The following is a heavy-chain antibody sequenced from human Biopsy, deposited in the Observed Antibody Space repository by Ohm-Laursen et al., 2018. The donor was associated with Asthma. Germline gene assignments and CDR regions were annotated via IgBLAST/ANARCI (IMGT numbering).Heavy chain of an antibody. D-gene: IGHD3-16*02. CDR1: GFTFSSYA. J-gene: IGHJ5*02. CDR2: MSFDGRQT. CDR3: AREKVIESRGFQNWFDP. V-gene: IGHV3-33*05. Sequence: SLRLSCAASGFTFSSYAMSWVRQAPGKGLEWVAVMSFDGRQTYYADSVKGRFTISRDNSKNRLYLEMASLRAEDTAVYYCAREKVIESRGFQNWFDPWGQGTLVHVSS.